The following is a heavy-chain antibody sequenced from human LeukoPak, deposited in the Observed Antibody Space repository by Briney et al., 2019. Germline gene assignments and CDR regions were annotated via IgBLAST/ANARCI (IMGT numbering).Heavy chain of an antibody. CDR2: VFYNGAT. Sequence: PSETLSLTCIVSGGSISSSIYYWAWVRQPPGKGLEWIGTVFYNGATQYSPSLRSRVTISIDTSTNQFSLKLTSVTAADTALYYCARRSSSWSFDYWGQGTLVTVSS. CDR1: GGSISSSIYY. V-gene: IGHV4-39*07. D-gene: IGHD6-13*01. J-gene: IGHJ4*02. CDR3: ARRSSSWSFDY.